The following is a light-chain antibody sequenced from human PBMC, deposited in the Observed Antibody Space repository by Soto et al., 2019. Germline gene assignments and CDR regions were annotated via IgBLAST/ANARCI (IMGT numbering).Light chain of an antibody. CDR3: QQSYNTPRT. CDR1: QPISEY. Sequence: DIQMTQSPSSLSSSLGDRVTITCRTSQPISEYLNWYQQKPGKAPSLLIYTSSNLQTGVPSRFSGSGSGTHFTLTINSLQNEDFATYYCQQSYNTPRTFGQGTKVDIK. J-gene: IGKJ1*01. V-gene: IGKV1-39*01. CDR2: TSS.